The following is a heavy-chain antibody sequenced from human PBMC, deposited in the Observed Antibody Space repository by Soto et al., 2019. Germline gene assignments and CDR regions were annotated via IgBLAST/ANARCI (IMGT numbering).Heavy chain of an antibody. CDR2: IYYSGST. V-gene: IGHV4-31*03. Sequence: QVQLQESGPGLVKPSQTLSLTCTVSGGSISSGGYYWSWIRQHPGKGLEWIGYIYYSGSTYYNPSLQGRVTGXXDXSXXQFSLKLSSVTAADTAVYYCARDRMIVVGPAGMDVWGQGTTVTVSS. J-gene: IGHJ6*02. D-gene: IGHD3-22*01. CDR1: GGSISSGGYY. CDR3: ARDRMIVVGPAGMDV.